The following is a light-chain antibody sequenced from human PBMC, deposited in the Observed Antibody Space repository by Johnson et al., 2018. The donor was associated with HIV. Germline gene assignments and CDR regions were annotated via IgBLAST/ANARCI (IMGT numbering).Light chain of an antibody. V-gene: IGLV1-44*01. CDR2: TNN. CDR1: SSNIGSNS. Sequence: QSVLTQPPSASGTPGQGVTISCSGSSSNIGSNSVNWYQQLPGTAPKLLIYTNNQRPSGVPDRFSGSKFGTSASLAIRGLQAEDEADYYCAAWDDSLNGYVFGTGTKVTVL. CDR3: AAWDDSLNGYV. J-gene: IGLJ1*01.